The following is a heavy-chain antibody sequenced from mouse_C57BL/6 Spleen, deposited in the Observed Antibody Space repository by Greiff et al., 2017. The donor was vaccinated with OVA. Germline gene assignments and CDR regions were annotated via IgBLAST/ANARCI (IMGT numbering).Heavy chain of an antibody. CDR3: ASPITTVVAGDY. CDR1: GYTFTSYW. J-gene: IGHJ2*01. V-gene: IGHV1-64*01. D-gene: IGHD1-1*01. CDR2: IHPNSGST. Sequence: VQLQQPGAELVKPGASVKLSCKASGYTFTSYWMHWVKQRPGQGLEWIGMIHPNSGSTNYNEKFKSKATLTVDKSSSTAYMQLSSLTSEDSAVYYCASPITTVVAGDYWGQGTTLTVSS.